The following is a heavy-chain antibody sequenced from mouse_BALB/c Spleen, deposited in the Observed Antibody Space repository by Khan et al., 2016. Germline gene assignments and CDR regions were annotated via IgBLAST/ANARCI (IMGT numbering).Heavy chain of an antibody. J-gene: IGHJ3*01. D-gene: IGHD2-14*01. V-gene: IGHV3-8*02. CDR2: ISYSGNT. CDR1: GDSITSGY. Sequence: MQLEESGPSLAKPSQTLSLTCSVTGDSITSGYWNWIRKFPGNRLEYMGYISYSGNTYYNPFLKSRISITREPSKNQPYLQLHSVTTDDTATYYCARSNRDDAWFAYWGQGTLVTVSA. CDR3: ARSNRDDAWFAY.